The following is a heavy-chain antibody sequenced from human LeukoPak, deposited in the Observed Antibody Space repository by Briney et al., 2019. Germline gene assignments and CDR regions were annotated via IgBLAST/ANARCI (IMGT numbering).Heavy chain of an antibody. D-gene: IGHD1-1*01. CDR1: GYTFTGYY. CDR2: INPNSGGT. Sequence: ASVKVSCKASGYTFTGYYMHWVRQAPGQGLEGMGRINPNSGGTNYAQKFQGRVTMTRDTSISTAYMELSRLRSDDTAVYYCARAIPARGTHFDYWGQGTLVTVSS. J-gene: IGHJ4*02. CDR3: ARAIPARGTHFDY. V-gene: IGHV1-2*06.